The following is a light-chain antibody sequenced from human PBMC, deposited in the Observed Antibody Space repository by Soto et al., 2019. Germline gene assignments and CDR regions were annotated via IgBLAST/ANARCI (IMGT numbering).Light chain of an antibody. J-gene: IGKJ5*01. CDR1: QGISNH. Sequence: DIHMTQSPYSLSASVGDRVTITCRASQGISNHGAWFQQRPGKAPKSLIHAASSLQSGVPSRCSGNGSGSWKHFTLTIRSLKPEDFANDYCQQYNSYPITFGQGTRLESK. CDR2: AAS. V-gene: IGKV1-16*01. CDR3: QQYNSYPIT.